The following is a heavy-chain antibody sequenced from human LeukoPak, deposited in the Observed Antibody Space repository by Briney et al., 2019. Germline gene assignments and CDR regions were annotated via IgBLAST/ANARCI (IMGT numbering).Heavy chain of an antibody. D-gene: IGHD2/OR15-2a*01. CDR1: GFTLSSHK. CDR3: ATSII. Sequence: GGSLRLSCVGSGFTLSSHKMNWVRQAPGKGLEWVSYISDTSTTIYYADSVKGRFTISRDNAENSLYLQMNSLRDEDTALYYCATSIIRGQGTLVTVSS. J-gene: IGHJ4*02. CDR2: ISDTSTTI. V-gene: IGHV3-48*02.